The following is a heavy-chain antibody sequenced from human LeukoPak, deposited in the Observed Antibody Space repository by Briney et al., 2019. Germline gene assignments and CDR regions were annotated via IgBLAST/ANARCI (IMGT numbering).Heavy chain of an antibody. J-gene: IGHJ4*01. CDR2: IYYSGST. CDR3: AKSGGYGLIDY. CDR1: GGSISSYY. Sequence: SETLSLTCTVSGGSISSYYWSWIRQPPGKGLEWIGYIYYSGSTNYNPSLKSRVTISVDTSKNQFSLKLSSVTAADTAVYYCAKSGGYGLIDYWGQGTLVTVSS. D-gene: IGHD6-25*01. V-gene: IGHV4-59*08.